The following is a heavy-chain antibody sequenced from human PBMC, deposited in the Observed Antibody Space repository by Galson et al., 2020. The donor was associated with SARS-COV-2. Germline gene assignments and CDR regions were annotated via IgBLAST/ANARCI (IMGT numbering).Heavy chain of an antibody. CDR1: GYTLTELS. V-gene: IGHV1-24*01. Sequence: ASVKVSCKVSGYTLTELSMHWVRQAPGKGLAWMGGFDPEDGETIYAQKFQGRVTMTEDTSTDTAYMELSSLRSEDTAVYYCATGYTIFGVAPPNYWGQGTLVTVSS. J-gene: IGHJ4*02. CDR3: ATGYTIFGVAPPNY. CDR2: FDPEDGET. D-gene: IGHD3-3*01.